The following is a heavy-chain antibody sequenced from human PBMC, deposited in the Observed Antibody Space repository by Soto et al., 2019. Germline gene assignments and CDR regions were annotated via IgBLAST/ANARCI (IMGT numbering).Heavy chain of an antibody. CDR3: ASAYCGGDCSNSYYGMDV. Sequence: QVQLVQSGAEEKKPGASVKVSCKASGYTFTSYAMHWVRQAPGQRLEWMGWINAGNGNTKYSQKFQGRVTITRDTXAXTAXMELSSLRSADTAVYYCASAYCGGDCSNSYYGMDVWGQGTTVTVSS. D-gene: IGHD2-21*02. J-gene: IGHJ6*02. CDR2: INAGNGNT. CDR1: GYTFTSYA. V-gene: IGHV1-3*05.